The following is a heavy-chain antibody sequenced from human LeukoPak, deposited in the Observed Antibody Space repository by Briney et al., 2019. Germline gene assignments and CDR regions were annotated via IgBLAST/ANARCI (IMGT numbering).Heavy chain of an antibody. Sequence: SVKVSCKASGGTFSSYAISWVRQAPGQGLEWMGGMIPIFGTANYAQKFQGRVTITTDESTSTAYMELSSLRSEDTAVYYCARAPLYSSSSYYYYYYMDVWGKGTTVTVSS. CDR1: GGTFSSYA. CDR3: ARAPLYSSSSYYYYYYMDV. J-gene: IGHJ6*03. V-gene: IGHV1-69*05. CDR2: MIPIFGTA. D-gene: IGHD6-6*01.